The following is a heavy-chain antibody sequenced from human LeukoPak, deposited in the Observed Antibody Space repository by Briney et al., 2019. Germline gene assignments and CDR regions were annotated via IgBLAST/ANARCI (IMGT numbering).Heavy chain of an antibody. CDR1: GGSISSYY. CDR3: GRGTATRGLWY. CDR2: IHFTGST. V-gene: IGHV4-4*07. Sequence: SETLSLTCTVSGGSISSYYWSWFRRPAGKGLEWIGRIHFTGSTNYNPSLKSRVTMSVDTSKNQFSLKLSSVTTADTAVYYCGRGTATRGLWYWGQGTLVTVSS. J-gene: IGHJ4*02. D-gene: IGHD2-21*02.